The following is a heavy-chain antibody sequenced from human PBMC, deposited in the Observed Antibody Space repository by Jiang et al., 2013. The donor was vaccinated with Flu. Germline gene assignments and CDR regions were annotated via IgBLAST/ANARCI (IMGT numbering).Heavy chain of an antibody. V-gene: IGHV4-59*08. Sequence: LLKPSETLSLTCTVSGGSISSYYWSWIRQPPRKGLEWIGYIYYSGSTNYNPSLKSRVTISVDTSKNQFSLKLSSVTAADTAVYYCARPYYGAGAFDIWGQGTMVTVSS. CDR2: IYYSGST. CDR1: GGSISSYY. CDR3: ARPYYGAGAFDI. J-gene: IGHJ3*02. D-gene: IGHD1-26*01.